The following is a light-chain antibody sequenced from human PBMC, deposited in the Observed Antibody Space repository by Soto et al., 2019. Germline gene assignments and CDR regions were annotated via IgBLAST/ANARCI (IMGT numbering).Light chain of an antibody. Sequence: QSALTQPASVSGSAGQSITISCSGTMRDVGAYNLVSWYQQHPGTAPKLIIYEVSKRPSGVPDRFSGSKSGNMASLTVSGLQAEDEADYYCSSYAGTNKSVFGTGTKLTVL. V-gene: IGLV2-8*01. CDR2: EVS. CDR1: MRDVGAYNL. J-gene: IGLJ1*01. CDR3: SSYAGTNKSV.